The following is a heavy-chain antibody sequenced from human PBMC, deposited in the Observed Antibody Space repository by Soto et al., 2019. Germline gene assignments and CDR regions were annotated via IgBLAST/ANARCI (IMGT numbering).Heavy chain of an antibody. J-gene: IGHJ6*02. CDR1: GGSISSYY. CDR2: IYYSGST. V-gene: IGHV4-59*01. Sequence: SETLSLTCTVSGGSISSYYWSWIRQPPGKGLEWIGYIYYSGSTNYNPSLKSRVTISVDTSKNQFSLKLSSVTAADTAVYYCARDLSPGVVVPAAIPTYYYYGMDVWGQGTTVTVSS. D-gene: IGHD2-2*01. CDR3: ARDLSPGVVVPAAIPTYYYYGMDV.